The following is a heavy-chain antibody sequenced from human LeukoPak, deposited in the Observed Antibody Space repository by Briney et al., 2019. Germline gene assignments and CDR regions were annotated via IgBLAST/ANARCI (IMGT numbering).Heavy chain of an antibody. D-gene: IGHD3-22*01. CDR1: GFTFSSYS. CDR3: ARRGMWSYYDSSGYYYYIDY. V-gene: IGHV3-21*01. Sequence: GGSLRLSCAASGFTFSSYSMNWVRQAPGKGLEWVSSISSSSSYIYYADSVKGRFTISRDNAKNSLYLQMNSLRAEDTAVYYCARRGMWSYYDSSGYYYYIDYWGQGTLVTVSS. CDR2: ISSSSSYI. J-gene: IGHJ4*02.